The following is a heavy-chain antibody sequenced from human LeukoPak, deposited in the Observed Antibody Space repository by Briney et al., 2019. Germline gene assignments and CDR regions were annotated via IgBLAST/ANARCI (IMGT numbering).Heavy chain of an antibody. Sequence: GGSLRLSCAASGFTFSSYSIHWVRQAPGKGLEWVAFIRFDGFNKYYADSVKGRFTISRDNSKNTLYLQLSSLRTEDTAVYYCAKPRPSGGDCFDYWGQGTLVTVSS. CDR1: GFTFSSYS. V-gene: IGHV3-30*02. D-gene: IGHD2-15*01. CDR3: AKPRPSGGDCFDY. CDR2: IRFDGFNK. J-gene: IGHJ4*02.